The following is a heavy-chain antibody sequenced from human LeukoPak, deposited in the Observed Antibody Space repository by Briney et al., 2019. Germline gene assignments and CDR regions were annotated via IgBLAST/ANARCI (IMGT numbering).Heavy chain of an antibody. V-gene: IGHV1-46*01. D-gene: IGHD2-2*01. CDR2: INPSGGST. CDR1: GYTFTGYY. CDR3: ARDRCSSTSCYFSDY. J-gene: IGHJ4*02. Sequence: ASVKVSCKASGYTFTGYYMHWVRQAPGQGLEWMGIINPSGGSTSYAQKFQGRVTMTRDTSTSTVYMELSSLRSEDTAVYYCARDRCSSTSCYFSDYWGQGTLVTVSS.